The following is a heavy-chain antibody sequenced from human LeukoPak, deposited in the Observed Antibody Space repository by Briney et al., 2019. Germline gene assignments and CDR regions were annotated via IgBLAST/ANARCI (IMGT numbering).Heavy chain of an antibody. J-gene: IGHJ4*02. V-gene: IGHV1-3*01. CDR3: ARLTRRIAAAGMTSFYFDY. Sequence: KFQGRVTITRDTSASTAYMELSSLRSEDTAVYYCARLTRRIAAAGMTSFYFDYWGQGTLVTVSS. D-gene: IGHD6-13*01.